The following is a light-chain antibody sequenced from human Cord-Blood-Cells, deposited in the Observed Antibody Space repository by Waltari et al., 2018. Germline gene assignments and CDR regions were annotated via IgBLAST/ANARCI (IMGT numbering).Light chain of an antibody. V-gene: IGLV2-14*01. J-gene: IGLJ2*01. CDR3: SSYTSSSTLV. CDR1: SSDVGGYNY. Sequence: QSALTQPPSVSGSPGQPITISCTGTSSDVGGYNYVSWYQQHPGKAPKLMIYDVSNRPSGVSNRFSGSKSGNTASLTISGLQAEDEADYYCSSYTSSSTLVFGGGTKLTVL. CDR2: DVS.